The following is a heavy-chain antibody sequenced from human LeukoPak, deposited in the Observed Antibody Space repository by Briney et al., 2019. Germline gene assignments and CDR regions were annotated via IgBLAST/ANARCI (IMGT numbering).Heavy chain of an antibody. D-gene: IGHD3-22*01. J-gene: IGHJ5*02. CDR3: ARWMDDKAFRFDP. Sequence: SVKVSCKASGGTFSSYAISWVRQAPGQGREWMGRIIPILGIANYAQKFQGRVTITADKSTSTAYMELSSLRSEDTAVYYCARWMDDKAFRFDPWGQGTLVTVSS. V-gene: IGHV1-69*04. CDR2: IIPILGIA. CDR1: GGTFSSYA.